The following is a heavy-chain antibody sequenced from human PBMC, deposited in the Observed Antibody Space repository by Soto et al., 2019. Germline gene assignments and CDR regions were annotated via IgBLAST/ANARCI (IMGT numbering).Heavy chain of an antibody. Sequence: GASVKVSCKASGGTFSSYAISWVRQAPGQGLEWMGGIIPIFGTANYAQKFQGRVTITADESTSTAYMELSSLRSEDTAVYYWASYGGGDFYNWFDPWGQGTLVTVSS. CDR3: ASYGGGDFYNWFDP. D-gene: IGHD3-16*01. CDR1: GGTFSSYA. CDR2: IIPIFGTA. V-gene: IGHV1-69*13. J-gene: IGHJ5*02.